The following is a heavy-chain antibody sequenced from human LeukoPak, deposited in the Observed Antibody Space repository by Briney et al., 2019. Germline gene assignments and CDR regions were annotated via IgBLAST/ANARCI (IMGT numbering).Heavy chain of an antibody. J-gene: IGHJ4*02. Sequence: PRGSLRLSCAASGFTFSSYGMHWVRQAPGKGLEWVSYISSSGSTIYYADSVKGRFTISRDNAKNSLYLQMNSLRAEDTAVYYCARRLRRNYFDYWGQGTLVTVSS. CDR2: ISSSGSTI. CDR1: GFTFSSYG. V-gene: IGHV3-48*04. CDR3: ARRLRRNYFDY. D-gene: IGHD4-17*01.